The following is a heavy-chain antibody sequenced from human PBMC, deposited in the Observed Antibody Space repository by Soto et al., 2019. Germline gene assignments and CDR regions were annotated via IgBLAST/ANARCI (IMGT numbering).Heavy chain of an antibody. CDR2: VFSSVSA. CDR1: GVSVRSYT. J-gene: IGHJ4*02. Sequence: KPSETLSLTCIVSGVSVRSYTWSWVRQPANKGLEWIGRVFSSVSATYNPSLKSRVSISMDTPENRISLKLDSLTAADAGVYFCARDGMTTGDTWGPGTLVTGSS. V-gene: IGHV4-4*07. D-gene: IGHD2-21*02. CDR3: ARDGMTTGDT.